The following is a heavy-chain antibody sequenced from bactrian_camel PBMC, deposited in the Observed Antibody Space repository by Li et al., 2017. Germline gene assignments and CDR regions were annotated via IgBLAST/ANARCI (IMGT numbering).Heavy chain of an antibody. Sequence: HVQLVESGGGSVLAGGSLRLSCTASGLTRYDSDMGWYRQAPGNECELASTIRRDGATYYADSVKGRFTISQDTAKNTVYLQMNSLKPEDTAVYYCATGGRENWRYSGRGTQVTVS. CDR1: GLTRYDSD. V-gene: IGHV3S55*01. CDR2: IRRDGAT. J-gene: IGHJ4*01. D-gene: IGHD7*01. CDR3: ATGGRENWRY.